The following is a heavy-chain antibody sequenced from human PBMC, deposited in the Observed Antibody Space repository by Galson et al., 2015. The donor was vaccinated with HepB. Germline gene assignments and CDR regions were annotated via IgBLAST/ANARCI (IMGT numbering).Heavy chain of an antibody. CDR1: GYTFTDYY. Sequence: SVKVSCKASGYTFTDYYVLWVRQAPGQGLEWMGRINPNSGGTNYAQRFQGRVTMTRHTSIRTVFMELNRLTSDDTAVYYCARQSGRSGTYVSWGQGTLVTVYS. CDR2: INPNSGGT. J-gene: IGHJ1*01. D-gene: IGHD1-26*01. V-gene: IGHV1-2*06. CDR3: ARQSGRSGTYVS.